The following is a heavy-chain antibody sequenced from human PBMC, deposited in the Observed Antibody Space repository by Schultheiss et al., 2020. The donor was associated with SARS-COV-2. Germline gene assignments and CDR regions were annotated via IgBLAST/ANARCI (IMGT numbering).Heavy chain of an antibody. V-gene: IGHV4-34*01. J-gene: IGHJ5*02. Sequence: GSLRLSCAVYGGSFSGYYWSWIRQPPGKGLEWIGEINHSGSTNYNPSLKSRVTISVDTSKNQFSLKLSSVTAADTAVYYCARLTVTNWFDPWGQGTLVTVSS. CDR3: ARLTVTNWFDP. D-gene: IGHD4-17*01. CDR1: GGSFSGYY. CDR2: INHSGST.